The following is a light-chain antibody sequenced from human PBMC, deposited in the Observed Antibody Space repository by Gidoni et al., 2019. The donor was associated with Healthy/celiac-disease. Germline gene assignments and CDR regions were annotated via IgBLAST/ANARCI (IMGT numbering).Light chain of an antibody. CDR2: GNS. CDR3: QSYDSSLSGPVV. J-gene: IGLJ2*01. Sequence: QSVLTQPPSVSGAPGPRVTISCTGSSSNIVAGYDVPWYQQLPGTAPKLLIYGNSNRPSGVPDRFSGTKSGTSASLAITGLQAEDEADYYCQSYDSSLSGPVVFGGGTKLTVL. V-gene: IGLV1-40*01. CDR1: SSNIVAGYD.